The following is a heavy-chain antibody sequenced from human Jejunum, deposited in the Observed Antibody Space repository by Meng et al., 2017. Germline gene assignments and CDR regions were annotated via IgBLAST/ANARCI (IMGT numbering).Heavy chain of an antibody. J-gene: IGHJ4*02. V-gene: IGHV4-4*02. CDR2: LFRTGTS. CDR1: CVSISSDNW. Sequence: HVPVTAPVPGRVLPSSTPSLPCSSSCVSISSDNWCSWARQPPWTGPECIGVLFRTGTSNYRPSLRIRVAIYIANTKNQFSLSLDSVTAADTAVYYCARKGGTYSTGHFPHFDYWGQGTLVTVSS. CDR3: ARKGGTYSTGHFPHFDY. D-gene: IGHD6-19*01.